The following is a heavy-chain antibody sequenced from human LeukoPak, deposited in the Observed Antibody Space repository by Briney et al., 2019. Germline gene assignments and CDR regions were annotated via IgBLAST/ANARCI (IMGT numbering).Heavy chain of an antibody. Sequence: SETLSLTCTVSGGSISSSSYYWGWIRQPPGKGLEWIGSIYYSGSTYYNPSLKSRVTISVDTSKNQFSLKLSSVTAADTAVYYCARGSRDRQQLVNWFDPWGQGTLVTVSS. CDR2: IYYSGST. J-gene: IGHJ5*02. CDR1: GGSISSSSYY. V-gene: IGHV4-39*07. CDR3: ARGSRDRQQLVNWFDP. D-gene: IGHD6-13*01.